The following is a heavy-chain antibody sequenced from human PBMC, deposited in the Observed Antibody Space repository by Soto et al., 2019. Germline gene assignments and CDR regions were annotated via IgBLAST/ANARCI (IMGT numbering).Heavy chain of an antibody. CDR3: ARDNLSGWYPGADY. J-gene: IGHJ4*02. Sequence: GGSLRLSCAASGFTFSSYSMNWVRQAPGKGLEWVSYISSSSSTIYYADSVKGRFTISRDNAKNSLYLQMNSLRAEDTAVYYCARDNLSGWYPGADYWGQGTLVTVSS. D-gene: IGHD6-19*01. CDR1: GFTFSSYS. V-gene: IGHV3-48*01. CDR2: ISSSSSTI.